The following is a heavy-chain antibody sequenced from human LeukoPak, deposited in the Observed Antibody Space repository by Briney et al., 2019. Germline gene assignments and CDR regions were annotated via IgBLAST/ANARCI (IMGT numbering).Heavy chain of an antibody. J-gene: IGHJ3*02. CDR2: ISSSSSYI. D-gene: IGHD3-22*01. CDR1: GFTFSSYS. CDR3: ARDRTPGDSSGYYPDAFDI. Sequence: GGSLRLSCAASGFTFSSYSMNWVRQAPGKGLEWVSYISSSSSYIYYADSVKGRFTISRDNAKNSLYLQMNSLRAEDTAVYYCARDRTPGDSSGYYPDAFDIWGQGTMVTVSS. V-gene: IGHV3-21*05.